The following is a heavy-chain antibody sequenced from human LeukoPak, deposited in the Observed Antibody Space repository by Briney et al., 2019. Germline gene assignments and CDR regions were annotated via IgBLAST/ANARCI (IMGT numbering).Heavy chain of an antibody. J-gene: IGHJ1*01. CDR2: IIPIFGTA. D-gene: IGHD3-3*01. Sequence: SVKVSCKASGGTFSSYAISWVRQAPGQGLEWMGGIIPIFGTANYAQKFQGRVTITADESTSTAYMELSSLRSEDTAVCYCAITIFGVVIIPKYFQHWGQGTLVTVSS. V-gene: IGHV1-69*13. CDR1: GGTFSSYA. CDR3: AITIFGVVIIPKYFQH.